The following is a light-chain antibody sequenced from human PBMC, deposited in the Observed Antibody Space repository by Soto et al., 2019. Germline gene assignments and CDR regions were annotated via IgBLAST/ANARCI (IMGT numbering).Light chain of an antibody. CDR3: SSYAGSNNYV. CDR1: SSDVGAYNY. CDR2: EVS. V-gene: IGLV2-8*01. Sequence: ALTQPPSAAGSPGQSVTISCTGTSSDVGAYNYLSWYQQHPGKAPKLMIYEVSKRPSGVPDRFSGSKSGNTASLTVSGLQAEDEADYYCSSYAGSNNYVFGTGTKLTVL. J-gene: IGLJ1*01.